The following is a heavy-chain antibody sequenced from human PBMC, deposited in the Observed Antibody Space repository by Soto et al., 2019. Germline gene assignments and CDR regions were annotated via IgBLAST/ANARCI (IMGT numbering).Heavy chain of an antibody. CDR3: ARGGMVNSSAYDY. D-gene: IGHD6-13*01. CDR2: INHSGST. J-gene: IGHJ4*02. Sequence: SETLSLTYAVYGGSFSGYYWSWIRQPPGKGLEWIGEINHSGSTNYNPSLKSRVTISVDTSKNQFSLKLSSVTAADTAVYYCARGGMVNSSAYDYWGQGTLVTVSS. V-gene: IGHV4-34*01. CDR1: GGSFSGYY.